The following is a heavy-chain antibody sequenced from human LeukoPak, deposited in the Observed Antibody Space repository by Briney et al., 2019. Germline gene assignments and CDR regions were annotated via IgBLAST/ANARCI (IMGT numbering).Heavy chain of an antibody. CDR2: MNPNSGNT. CDR1: GYTFTSYD. CDR3: ARGAGSSWQNWFDP. V-gene: IGHV1-8*01. D-gene: IGHD6-13*01. Sequence: ASVKVSCKASGYTFTSYDINWVRTATGQGLEWMGWMNPNSGNTGYAQKFQGRVTMTRNTSISTAYMDLSSLRSEDTAVYYCARGAGSSWQNWFDPWGQGTLVTVSS. J-gene: IGHJ5*02.